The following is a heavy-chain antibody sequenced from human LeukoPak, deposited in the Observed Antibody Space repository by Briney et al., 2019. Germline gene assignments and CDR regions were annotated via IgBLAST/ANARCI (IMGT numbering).Heavy chain of an antibody. V-gene: IGHV4-34*01. J-gene: IGHJ4*02. Sequence: PSETLSLTCAVYGGSFSGYYWSWIRQPPGKGLEWIGEINHSGSTNYNPSLKSRVTISVDTSKNQFSLKLSSVTAADTAVYYCAKGQGTVSTHWGQGTLVTVSS. CDR2: INHSGST. D-gene: IGHD4-17*01. CDR1: GGSFSGYY. CDR3: AKGQGTVSTH.